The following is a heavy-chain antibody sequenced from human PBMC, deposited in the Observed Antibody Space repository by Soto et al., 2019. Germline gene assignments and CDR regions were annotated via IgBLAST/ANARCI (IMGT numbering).Heavy chain of an antibody. Sequence: ASVKVSCKASGYAITAYYIHWVRQAPGQGLEWMGWIDPRRGGAIYAQKFQDRVTMTRDTFISTVYMDLSGLRSDDTALYSCARDDYGIYPYWGQGTLVTVSS. D-gene: IGHD1-26*01. CDR3: ARDDYGIYPY. J-gene: IGHJ4*02. V-gene: IGHV1-2*02. CDR2: IDPRRGGA. CDR1: GYAITAYY.